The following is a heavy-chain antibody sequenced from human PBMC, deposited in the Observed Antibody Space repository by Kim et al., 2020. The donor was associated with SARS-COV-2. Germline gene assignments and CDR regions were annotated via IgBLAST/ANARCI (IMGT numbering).Heavy chain of an antibody. D-gene: IGHD3-10*01. CDR2: ISAYNGNT. V-gene: IGHV1-18*04. Sequence: ASVKVSCKASGYTFTSYGISWVRQAPGQGLEWMGWISAYNGNTNYAQKLQGRVTMTTDTSTSTAYMELRSLRSDDTAVYYCARGRLLWFGEFRIWDYWGQGTLVTVSS. CDR1: GYTFTSYG. CDR3: ARGRLLWFGEFRIWDY. J-gene: IGHJ4*02.